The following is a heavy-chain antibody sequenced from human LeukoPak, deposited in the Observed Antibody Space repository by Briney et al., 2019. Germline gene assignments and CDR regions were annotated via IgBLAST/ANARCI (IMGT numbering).Heavy chain of an antibody. CDR2: IYHSGTT. CDR3: ARNGGNSDFDY. V-gene: IGHV4-4*02. CDR1: GGSISSSSSNC. D-gene: IGHD4-23*01. J-gene: IGHJ4*02. Sequence: SETLSLTCAVSGGSISSSSSNCWTWVRQPPGKGLEWIGEIYHSGTTNYNPSLKSRVTMLLDKSKNQFSLKLNSVTAADTAVYYCARNGGNSDFDYWGQGTLVTVSS.